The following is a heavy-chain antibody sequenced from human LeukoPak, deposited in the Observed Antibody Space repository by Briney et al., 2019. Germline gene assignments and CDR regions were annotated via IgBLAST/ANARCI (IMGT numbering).Heavy chain of an antibody. J-gene: IGHJ4*02. V-gene: IGHV3-23*01. D-gene: IGHD3-10*01. CDR3: AKPPITMVRGVIMAHYFDY. Sequence: GGSLRLSCAASGFTFSSYAMSWVRQAPGKGLEWVSAISGSGGSTYYADSVKGRFTISRDNSKNTLYLQMNSLRAEDTAVYYGAKPPITMVRGVIMAHYFDYWGQGTLVTVSS. CDR2: ISGSGGST. CDR1: GFTFSSYA.